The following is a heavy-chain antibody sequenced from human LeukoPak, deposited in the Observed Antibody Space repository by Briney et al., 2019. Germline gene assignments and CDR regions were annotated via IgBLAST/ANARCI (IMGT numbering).Heavy chain of an antibody. D-gene: IGHD5-12*01. Sequence: GGSLRLSCAASGFTFSSYAMSWVRQAPGKGLEWVSAISGSGGSTYYADSVKGRFTISRDNSKNTLYLQMNRLRAEDTAVYYCASGQWLRLRTFDYWGQGTLVTVSS. CDR1: GFTFSSYA. V-gene: IGHV3-23*01. CDR3: ASGQWLRLRTFDY. J-gene: IGHJ4*02. CDR2: ISGSGGST.